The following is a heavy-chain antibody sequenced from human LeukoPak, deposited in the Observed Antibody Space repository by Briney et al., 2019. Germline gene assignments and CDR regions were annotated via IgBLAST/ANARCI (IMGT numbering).Heavy chain of an antibody. V-gene: IGHV2-70*11. CDR1: GVSLSTSGMS. J-gene: IGHJ6*02. CDR2: IDRDDDK. CDR3: ARIYRDYYYYGMDV. Sequence: SGPTLVNPTQTLTLTCTFSGVSLSTSGMSVSWIRQPSGRALEWLARIDRDDDKYYSTSLKTRLTISKETPKNHVVLTMTNMDPVDTATYYCARIYRDYYYYGMDVWGQGTTVTVSS. D-gene: IGHD4-17*01.